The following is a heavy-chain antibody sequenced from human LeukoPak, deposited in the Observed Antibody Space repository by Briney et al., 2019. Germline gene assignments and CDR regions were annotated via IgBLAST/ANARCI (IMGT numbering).Heavy chain of an antibody. CDR2: INPNSGGT. CDR1: GYTFTGYY. D-gene: IGHD3-22*01. CDR3: AREWLSEPYYFDY. V-gene: IGHV1-2*06. Sequence: SVTVSCKASGYTFTGYYMHLVRQAPGQGLEWMGRINPNSGGTNYAQKFQGRVTMTRDTSISTAYMELSRLRSDDTAVYYCAREWLSEPYYFDYWGQGTLVTVSS. J-gene: IGHJ4*02.